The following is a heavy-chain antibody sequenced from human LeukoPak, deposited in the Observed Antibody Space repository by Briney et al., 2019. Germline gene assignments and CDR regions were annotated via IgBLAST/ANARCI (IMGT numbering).Heavy chain of an antibody. D-gene: IGHD5-24*01. CDR3: ARERWLPNAFDI. J-gene: IGHJ3*02. Sequence: SETLSLTCTVSGGSITSYYWNWIRQPPGKGLEGIGYIYYSGRTDYNPSLKSRVTISVDTSKHQFSMKLKSVTAADTAVYFCARERWLPNAFDIWGQGTMVTVIS. CDR1: GGSITSYY. CDR2: IYYSGRT. V-gene: IGHV4-59*01.